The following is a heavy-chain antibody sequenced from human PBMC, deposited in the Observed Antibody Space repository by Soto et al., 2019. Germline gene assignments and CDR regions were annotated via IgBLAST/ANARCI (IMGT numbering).Heavy chain of an antibody. D-gene: IGHD2-2*01. CDR1: GFAFNDYG. J-gene: IGHJ4*02. Sequence: RTVSGFAFNDYGINWVRQAPGKGLEWVSSISKSDYTYYSDSVKGRFTISRDNAKNSVSLQMNTLRVEDTAVYYCAREDSIIIPAVSDFWGQGTLVTVSS. CDR3: AREDSIIIPAVSDF. CDR2: ISKSDYT. V-gene: IGHV3-21*01.